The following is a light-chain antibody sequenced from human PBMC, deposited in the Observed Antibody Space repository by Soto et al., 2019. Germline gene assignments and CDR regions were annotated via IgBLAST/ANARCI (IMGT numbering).Light chain of an antibody. CDR3: QQYGNSPGT. J-gene: IGKJ1*01. Sequence: EIVLTQSPGTLSLSPGEGATLSCRASQSVSSSYLAWYQQRPGQAPRLLIYGASSRATGIPDRFSGSGSETDFTLTISGLEPEDSAVYYCQQYGNSPGTFGQGTKVEIK. V-gene: IGKV3-20*01. CDR1: QSVSSSY. CDR2: GAS.